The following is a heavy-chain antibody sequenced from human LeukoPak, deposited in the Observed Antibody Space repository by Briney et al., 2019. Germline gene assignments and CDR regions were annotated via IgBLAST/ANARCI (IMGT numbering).Heavy chain of an antibody. D-gene: IGHD2-15*01. CDR1: GGPIISSDYH. V-gene: IGHV4-39*01. Sequence: SETLSLTCTVSGGPIISSDYHWGWVRQPPGKGLEWIGTISYSGNTDYNPSLRSRVTISVDTSNNQFSLRLGSVTAAGTAVYHCARHCCSGPAKRVFDIWGQGTMVTVSS. CDR2: ISYSGNT. J-gene: IGHJ3*02. CDR3: ARHCCSGPAKRVFDI.